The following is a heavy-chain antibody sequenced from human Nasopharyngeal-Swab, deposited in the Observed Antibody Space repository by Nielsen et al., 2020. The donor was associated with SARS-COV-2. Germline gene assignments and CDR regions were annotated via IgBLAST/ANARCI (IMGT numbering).Heavy chain of an antibody. D-gene: IGHD2-2*01. J-gene: IGHJ6*03. CDR2: ISWNSGSI. CDR1: GFTFDDYA. Sequence: SLKISCAASGFTFDDYAMHWVRQAPGKGLEWVSGISWNSGSIGYADSVKGRFTISRDNAKNSLCLQMNSLRAEDTALYYCAKDSSPAAADYYYMDVWGKGTTVTVSS. CDR3: AKDSSPAAADYYYMDV. V-gene: IGHV3-9*01.